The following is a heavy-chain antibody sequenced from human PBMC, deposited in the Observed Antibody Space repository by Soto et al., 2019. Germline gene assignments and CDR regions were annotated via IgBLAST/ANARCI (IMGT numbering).Heavy chain of an antibody. CDR2: ISSSSSYI. D-gene: IGHD3-10*01. V-gene: IGHV3-21*01. J-gene: IGHJ6*02. Sequence: KPGGSLRLSCAASGFTFSSYSMNWVRQAPGKWLEWVSSISSSSSYIYYADSVKGRFTISRDNAKNSLYLQMNSLRAEDTAVYYCASTIGYYYYGMDVWGQGXTVTVYS. CDR1: GFTFSSYS. CDR3: ASTIGYYYYGMDV.